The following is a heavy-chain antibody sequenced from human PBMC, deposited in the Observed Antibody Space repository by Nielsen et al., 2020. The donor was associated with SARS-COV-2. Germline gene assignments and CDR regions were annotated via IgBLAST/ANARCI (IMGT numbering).Heavy chain of an antibody. Sequence: GESLKISCAASGFTFSSYSMNWVRQAPGKGLEWVSYISSSSSTIYYADSVKGRFTISRDNAKNSLYLQMNSLRDEDTAVYYCARDPPKYSSSPEGDFDYWGQGTLVTVSS. CDR1: GFTFSSYS. D-gene: IGHD6-6*01. CDR3: ARDPPKYSSSPEGDFDY. V-gene: IGHV3-48*02. J-gene: IGHJ4*02. CDR2: ISSSSSTI.